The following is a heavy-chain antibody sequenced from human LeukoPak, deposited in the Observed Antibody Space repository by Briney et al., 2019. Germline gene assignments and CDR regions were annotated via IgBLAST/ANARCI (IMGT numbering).Heavy chain of an antibody. CDR3: TRDLAVTARPPYYYYGMDV. V-gene: IGHV3-11*01. CDR1: GFTFSDYY. CDR2: ISSSGSTI. Sequence: GGSLRLSCAASGFTFSDYYMSWIRQAPGKGLEWVSYISSSGSTIYYADSVKGRFTISRDNAKTSLYLQMNSLRAEDTAVYYCTRDLAVTARPPYYYYGMDVWAKGPRSPSP. D-gene: IGHD2-21*02. J-gene: IGHJ6*02.